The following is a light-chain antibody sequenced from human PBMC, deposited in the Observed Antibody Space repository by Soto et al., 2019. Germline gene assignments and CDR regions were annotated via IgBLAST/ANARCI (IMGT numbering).Light chain of an antibody. Sequence: EIVLTQSPGTLSLSPGERATLTCRASQSVSSTYLAWYQQKPGQAPRLLMYDASTRATGIPDRFSGSGSGTELTLTTSRLEPEDFAVYYCQQFGTSFPYTFGQGTKLDSK. J-gene: IGKJ2*01. CDR1: QSVSSTY. CDR3: QQFGTSFPYT. CDR2: DAS. V-gene: IGKV3-20*01.